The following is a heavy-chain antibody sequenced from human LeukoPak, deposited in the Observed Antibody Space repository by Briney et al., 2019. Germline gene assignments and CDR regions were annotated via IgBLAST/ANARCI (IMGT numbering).Heavy chain of an antibody. J-gene: IGHJ4*02. CDR1: GFTFSSSA. CDR3: AKDRYSYSYLPGDY. CDR2: ISGSGDRT. Sequence: PGGSLRLSCAASGFTFSSSAMSWVRQAPGKGLEWVSTISGSGDRTYYADSVKGRFTISRDNSKNTLFLHMNSLRAEDTAVYYCAKDRYSYSYLPGDYWGQGTLVTVSS. D-gene: IGHD5-18*01. V-gene: IGHV3-23*01.